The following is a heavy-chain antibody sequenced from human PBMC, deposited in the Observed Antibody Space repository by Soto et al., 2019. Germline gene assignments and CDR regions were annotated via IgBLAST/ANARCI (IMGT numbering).Heavy chain of an antibody. V-gene: IGHV3-23*01. Sequence: ASVKVSCKASGYTFTSYYMHWVRQAPGKGLEWVSAISGSGGSTYYADSVKGRFTISRDNSKNTLYLQMNSLRAEDTAVYYCAKASLEWELLHIHDYWG. CDR1: GYTFTSYY. D-gene: IGHD1-26*01. J-gene: IGHJ4*01. CDR3: AKASLEWELLHIHDY. CDR2: ISGSGGST.